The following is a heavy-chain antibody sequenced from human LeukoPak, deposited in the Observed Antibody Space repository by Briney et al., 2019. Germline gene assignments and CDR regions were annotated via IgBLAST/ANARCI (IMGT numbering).Heavy chain of an antibody. V-gene: IGHV3-23*01. D-gene: IGHD3-22*01. J-gene: IGHJ4*02. CDR1: GFTFSSYS. CDR2: ISSSGGST. CDR3: AKDRAYYYDSSGYYFDY. Sequence: GGSLRLSCAASGFTFSSYSMNWVRQAPGKGLEWVSAISSSGGSTYYADSVKGRFTISRDNSKNTLYLQMNSLRAEDTAVYYCAKDRAYYYDSSGYYFDYWGQGTLVTVSS.